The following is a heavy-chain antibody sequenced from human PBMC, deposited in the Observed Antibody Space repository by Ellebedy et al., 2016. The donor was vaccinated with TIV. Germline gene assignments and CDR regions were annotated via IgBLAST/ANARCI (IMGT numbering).Heavy chain of an antibody. CDR2: ISSSSSTI. V-gene: IGHV3-48*01. D-gene: IGHD3-10*01. Sequence: PGGSLRLSCAASGFTFSSYSMNWVRQAPGKGLEWVSYISSSSSTIHYADSVKGRFTVSRDNAKNSLYLQMNSLRGEDTAVYNCAELTSSASDIWGQGTMVIVSS. J-gene: IGHJ3*02. CDR3: AELTSSASDI. CDR1: GFTFSSYS.